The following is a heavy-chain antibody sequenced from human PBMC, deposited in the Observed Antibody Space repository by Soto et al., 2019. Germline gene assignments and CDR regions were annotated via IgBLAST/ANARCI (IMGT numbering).Heavy chain of an antibody. CDR1: VFTFSNYA. CDR3: ARDLGNNYGSFAY. CDR2: ISYDGSNK. V-gene: IGHV3-30-3*01. J-gene: IGHJ4*02. D-gene: IGHD4-17*01. Sequence: PGGSLRLSCVASVFTFSNYAMSWVRQAPGKGLEWVAVISYDGSNKYYADSVKGRITISRDNSRNTLYLQMNNLRAEDTAMYYCARDLGNNYGSFAYWGQGTLVTVSS.